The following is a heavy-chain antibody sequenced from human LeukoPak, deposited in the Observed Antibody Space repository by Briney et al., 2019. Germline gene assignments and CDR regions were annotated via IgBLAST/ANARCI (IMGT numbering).Heavy chain of an antibody. CDR3: ARTRVLKGSGYYTAFDY. CDR2: ISSSSSYI. CDR1: GFTFSSYS. D-gene: IGHD3-3*01. J-gene: IGHJ4*02. Sequence: GGSLRLSCAASGFTFSSYSMNWVRQAPGKGLEWVSSISSSSSYIYYADSVKGRFTISRDNAKNSLYLRTNSLRAEDTAVYYCARTRVLKGSGYYTAFDYWGQGTLVTVSS. V-gene: IGHV3-21*01.